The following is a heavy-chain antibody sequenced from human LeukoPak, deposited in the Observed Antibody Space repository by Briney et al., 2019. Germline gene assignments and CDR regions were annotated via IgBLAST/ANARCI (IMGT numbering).Heavy chain of an antibody. D-gene: IGHD3-9*01. Sequence: GGSLRLSCAASGFTFSSYSMNWVRQAPGKGLEWVSSISSSSSYIHYADSVKGRFTISRDNAKNSLYLQMNSLRAEDTAVYYCARGLRYFDWLFATFDYWGQGTLVTVSS. V-gene: IGHV3-21*01. CDR3: ARGLRYFDWLFATFDY. CDR2: ISSSSSYI. J-gene: IGHJ4*02. CDR1: GFTFSSYS.